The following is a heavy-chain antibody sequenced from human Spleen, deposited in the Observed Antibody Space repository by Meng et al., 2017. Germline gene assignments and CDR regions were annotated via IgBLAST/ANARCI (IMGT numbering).Heavy chain of an antibody. Sequence: QVQLVQSRGEVRHPGASVSVSCRTSGFNFGTSHITWVRKAPGQGLEWLGWISIYNAYTTYATNFQDRVTLTRDTSTSTAYMELSSLRSGDTAVYYCARGGTMFRGVFNPGPFDYWGQGTLVTVSS. V-gene: IGHV1-18*01. J-gene: IGHJ4*02. CDR1: GFNFGTSH. CDR3: ARGGTMFRGVFNPGPFDY. CDR2: ISIYNAYT. D-gene: IGHD3-10*01.